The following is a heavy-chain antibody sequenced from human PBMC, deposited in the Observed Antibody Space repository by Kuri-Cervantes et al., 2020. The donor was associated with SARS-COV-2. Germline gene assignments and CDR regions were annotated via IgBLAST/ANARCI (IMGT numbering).Heavy chain of an antibody. CDR1: GFTFSSYA. D-gene: IGHD6-19*01. CDR2: ISSSGGAT. CDR3: AQVGSSGAFDI. V-gene: IGHV3-23*01. J-gene: IGHJ3*02. Sequence: GESLKISCAASGFTFSSYAMTWVRQAPGKGLDWVSRISSSGGATFYADSVRGRFTISRDNSHNTLYLEMNSLRVDDTATYYCAQVGSSGAFDIWGQGAMVTVSS.